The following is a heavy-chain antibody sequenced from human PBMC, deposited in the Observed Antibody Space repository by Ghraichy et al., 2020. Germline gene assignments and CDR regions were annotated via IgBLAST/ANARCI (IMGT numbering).Heavy chain of an antibody. J-gene: IGHJ4*02. CDR1: GFTVSSNY. Sequence: GESLNISCAASGFTVSSNYMSWVRQAPGKGLEWVSVIYSGGSTYYADSVKGRFTISRDNSKNTLYLQMNSLRAEDTAVYYCARAHDYGDYPFDYWGQGTLVTVSS. CDR3: ARAHDYGDYPFDY. V-gene: IGHV3-66*01. D-gene: IGHD4-17*01. CDR2: IYSGGST.